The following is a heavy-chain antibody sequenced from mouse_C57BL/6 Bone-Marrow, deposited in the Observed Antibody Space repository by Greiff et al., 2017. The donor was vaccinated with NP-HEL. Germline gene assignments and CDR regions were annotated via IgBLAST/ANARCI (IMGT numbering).Heavy chain of an antibody. Sequence: QVQLQQPGAELVKPGASVKVSCKASGYTFTSYWMHWVKQRPGQGLEWIGRIHPSDSDTNYNQKFKGKATLTVDKSSSTAYMLLSSLTSEDSAVYYCAICPIYDGYYGYFDVWGTGTTVTVSS. D-gene: IGHD2-3*01. CDR1: GYTFTSYW. CDR2: IHPSDSDT. J-gene: IGHJ1*03. CDR3: AICPIYDGYYGYFDV. V-gene: IGHV1-74*01.